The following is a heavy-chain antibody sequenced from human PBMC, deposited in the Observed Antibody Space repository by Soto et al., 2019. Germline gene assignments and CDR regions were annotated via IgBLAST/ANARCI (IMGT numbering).Heavy chain of an antibody. CDR3: ARGYYDNSGNYRKTIFDY. D-gene: IGHD3-22*01. J-gene: IGHJ4*02. V-gene: IGHV4-59*01. Sequence: SETLSLTCTVSGGSISRYYWNWIRQPPGKGLGWIGYIYYGGTTNYNPSLKSRLTISVDTSKNQFSLKLNSVTAADTAVYYCARGYYDNSGNYRKTIFDYWGQGTLVTVS. CDR2: IYYGGTT. CDR1: GGSISRYY.